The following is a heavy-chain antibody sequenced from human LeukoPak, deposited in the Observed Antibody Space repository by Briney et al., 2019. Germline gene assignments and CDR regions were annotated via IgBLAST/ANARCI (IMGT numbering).Heavy chain of an antibody. CDR3: ARGGGDILTGYHYYFDY. Sequence: SETLSLTCTVSGGSISSSNFYWGWIRQPPGKGLEWIGSIYYSGSTYYNPSLKSRVTISVDTSKNQFSLKLSSVTAADTAVYYCARGGGDILTGYHYYFDYWGQGTLVTVSS. CDR1: GGSISSSNFY. D-gene: IGHD3-9*01. V-gene: IGHV4-39*07. J-gene: IGHJ4*02. CDR2: IYYSGST.